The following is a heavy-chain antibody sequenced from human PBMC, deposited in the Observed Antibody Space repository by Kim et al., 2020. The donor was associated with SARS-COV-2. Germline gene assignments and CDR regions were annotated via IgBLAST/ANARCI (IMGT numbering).Heavy chain of an antibody. CDR1: GGSFSGYY. J-gene: IGHJ6*02. V-gene: IGHV4-34*01. CDR2: INHSGST. D-gene: IGHD4-17*01. Sequence: SETLSLTCAVYGGSFSGYYWSWIRQPPGKGLEWIGEINHSGSTNYNPSLKSRVTISVDTSKNQFSLKLSSVTAADTAVYYCARGSPVTTFYHYYYGTDVWGQGTTVTVSS. CDR3: ARGSPVTTFYHYYYGTDV.